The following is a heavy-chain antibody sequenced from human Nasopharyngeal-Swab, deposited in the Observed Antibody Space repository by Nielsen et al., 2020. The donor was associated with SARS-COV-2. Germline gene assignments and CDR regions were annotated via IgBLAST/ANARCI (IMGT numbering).Heavy chain of an antibody. D-gene: IGHD6-19*01. J-gene: IGHJ4*02. CDR2: ISGSGGST. Sequence: WIRQSRGKALEWVSAISGSGGSTYYADSVKGRFTISRDNSKNTLYLQMNSLRAEDTAVYYCAKDLTSIAVAGPIIDYWGQGTLVTVSS. CDR3: AKDLTSIAVAGPIIDY. V-gene: IGHV3-23*01.